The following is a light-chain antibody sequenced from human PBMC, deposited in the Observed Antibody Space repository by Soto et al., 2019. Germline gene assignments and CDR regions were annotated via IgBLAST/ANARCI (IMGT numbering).Light chain of an antibody. Sequence: DIQLTQSPSFLSASVGDRVTVSCRASQDISTSLAWFQQKAGKVPQLLVYPASTLQDGVPSRFSGSGSGTYFTLTINNLQAEDFANYYCQHLRTYPFSFWPGNKLDIK. J-gene: IGKJ2*03. CDR3: QHLRTYPFS. V-gene: IGKV1-9*01. CDR2: PAS. CDR1: QDISTS.